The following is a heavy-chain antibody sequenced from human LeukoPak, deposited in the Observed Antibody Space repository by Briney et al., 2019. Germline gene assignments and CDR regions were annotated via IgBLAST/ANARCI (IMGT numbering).Heavy chain of an antibody. J-gene: IGHJ4*02. V-gene: IGHV4-38-2*02. CDR3: ARIFIRNGYSSYFDC. D-gene: IGHD5-18*01. CDR2: VYQSGTT. CDR1: GYSISSGYY. Sequence: SETLSLTCTVSGYSISSGYYWGWFRQPPGAGLEWIGSVYQSGTTYYNPSLKSRVTTSVDMSKNQFSLRPRPVTAADTAVYYCARIFIRNGYSSYFDCWGQGTLVTVSS.